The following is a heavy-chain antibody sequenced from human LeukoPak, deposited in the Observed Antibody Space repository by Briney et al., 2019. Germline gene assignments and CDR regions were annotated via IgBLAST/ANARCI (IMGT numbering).Heavy chain of an antibody. CDR3: AREGESVDY. D-gene: IGHD2-21*01. V-gene: IGHV3-48*03. J-gene: IGHJ4*02. CDR1: GFTFSIYE. Sequence: GGSLRLSCAASGFTFSIYEMNWVRQAPGKGLEWVSYISSSRSNTIYYADSVKGRFTISRDDAKNSLYLQMNSLRAEDTAVYYCAREGESVDYWGQGTLVTVSS. CDR2: ISSSRSNTI.